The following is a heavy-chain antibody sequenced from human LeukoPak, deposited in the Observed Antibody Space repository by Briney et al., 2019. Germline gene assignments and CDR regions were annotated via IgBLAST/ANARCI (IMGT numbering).Heavy chain of an antibody. Sequence: GGSLRLSCAASGFTFSSYSMNWVCQAPGKGLEWVSSISSSSSYIYYADSVKGRFTISRDNAKNSLYLQMNSLRAEDTAVYYCARGATPYFDYWGQGTLVTVSS. D-gene: IGHD3-16*01. V-gene: IGHV3-21*01. CDR1: GFTFSSYS. J-gene: IGHJ4*02. CDR2: ISSSSSYI. CDR3: ARGATPYFDY.